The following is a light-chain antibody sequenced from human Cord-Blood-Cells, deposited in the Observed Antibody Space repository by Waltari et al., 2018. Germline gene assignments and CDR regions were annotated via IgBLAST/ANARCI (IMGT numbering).Light chain of an antibody. CDR3: QQYNNWPSFT. J-gene: IGKJ3*01. V-gene: IGKV3-15*01. Sequence: IVMTHPPATLSVSPGERSTLSCRASQSVSSNLAWYQQKPGQAPRLLIYGASTRATGIPARFSGSGSGTEFTLTISSLQSEDFAVDYCQQYNNWPSFTFGPGTKVDI. CDR1: QSVSSN. CDR2: GAS.